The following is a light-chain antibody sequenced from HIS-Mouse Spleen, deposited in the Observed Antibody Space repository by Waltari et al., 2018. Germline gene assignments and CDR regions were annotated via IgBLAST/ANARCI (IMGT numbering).Light chain of an antibody. CDR2: AVS. J-gene: IGLJ2*01. CDR1: SSDVGSYHR. Sequence: QSALTQPPSVSGSPGQSVTISSTGTSSDVGSYHRVSWYQQPPGPAPKLMTYAVSSRPSGVPDRFSGSKSGNTASLTISGLQAEDEADYYCSLYTSSSTLVFGGGTKLTVL. V-gene: IGLV2-18*01. CDR3: SLYTSSSTLV.